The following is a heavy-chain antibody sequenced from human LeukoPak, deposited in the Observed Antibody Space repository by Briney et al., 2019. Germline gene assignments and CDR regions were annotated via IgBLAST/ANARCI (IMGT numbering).Heavy chain of an antibody. V-gene: IGHV3-33*08. Sequence: GGSLRLSCAASGFTFSSYGMHCVRQAPGKGLEWVAVIWYVGSNKYYADSVKGRFTISRDNSKNTLYLQMNSLRAEDTAVYYCARDVNYYGSGSIFGIDYWGQGTLVTVSS. CDR3: ARDVNYYGSGSIFGIDY. D-gene: IGHD3-10*01. CDR2: IWYVGSNK. CDR1: GFTFSSYG. J-gene: IGHJ4*02.